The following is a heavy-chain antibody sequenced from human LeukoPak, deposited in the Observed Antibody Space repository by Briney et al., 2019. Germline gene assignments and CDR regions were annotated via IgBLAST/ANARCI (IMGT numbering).Heavy chain of an antibody. V-gene: IGHV1-2*02. CDR3: ATRDSSSWYPPDYYGMDV. D-gene: IGHD6-13*01. J-gene: IGHJ6*02. CDR2: INPNSGGT. CDR1: GYTFTGYY. Sequence: ASVNVSCKASGYTFTGYYMHWVRQAPGQGLEWMGWINPNSGGTNYAQKFQGRVTMTRDTSISTAYMELSRLRSDDTAVYYCATRDSSSWYPPDYYGMDVWGQGTTVTVSS.